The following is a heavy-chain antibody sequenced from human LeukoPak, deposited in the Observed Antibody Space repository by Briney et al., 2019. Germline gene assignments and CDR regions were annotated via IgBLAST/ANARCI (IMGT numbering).Heavy chain of an antibody. D-gene: IGHD5-24*01. J-gene: IGHJ4*02. CDR2: ISPIFGTA. CDR3: ARVKDGFDY. V-gene: IGHV1-69*05. CDR1: GGTFSSYA. Sequence: SVKFSCKASGGTFSSYAISWVRQAPGQGGGLMAEISPIFGTANYAQKFQGRVTITTDESTSTAYMQLSSLTAEDTGVYYCARVKDGFDYWGQGTLVTVSS.